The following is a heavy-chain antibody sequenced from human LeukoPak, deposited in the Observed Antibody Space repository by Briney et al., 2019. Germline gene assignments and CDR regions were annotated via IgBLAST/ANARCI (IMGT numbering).Heavy chain of an antibody. Sequence: ASVNVSCKASLYTFSVYYLHCLGQAPGQGLESMGWINSNSGARNYAPKFQGRVTFCRDNSVSTAYMELSSLRSDDTAIYYCATGRGGATSSCVHWGEGTLVTVSS. CDR2: INSNSGAR. CDR1: LYTFSVYY. J-gene: IGHJ4*02. V-gene: IGHV1-2*02. CDR3: ATGRGGATSSCVH. D-gene: IGHD1-26*01.